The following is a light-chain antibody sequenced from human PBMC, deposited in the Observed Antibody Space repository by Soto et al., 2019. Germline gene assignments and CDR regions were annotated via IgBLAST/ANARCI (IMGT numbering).Light chain of an antibody. V-gene: IGKV1-33*01. CDR1: HDIGNY. Sequence: DIQMTQSPPYLSASVGDRVTITCQASHDIGNYLNWYQHKPGKAPNLVIYGAFNLETGVPSRFSGGGSGTDFTFTISSLRPEDIATYYCQHSDHLPLFGPGTKVDF. CDR2: GAF. CDR3: QHSDHLPL. J-gene: IGKJ3*01.